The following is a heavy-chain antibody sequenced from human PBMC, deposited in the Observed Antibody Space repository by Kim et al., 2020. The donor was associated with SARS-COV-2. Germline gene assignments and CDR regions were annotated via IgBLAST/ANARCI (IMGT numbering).Heavy chain of an antibody. J-gene: IGHJ6*02. V-gene: IGHV3-9*01. Sequence: GGSLRLSCAASGFTFDDYAMEWVRQAPGTGLEWVAGITWNSGSIGYADSVKGRFAISRDNAKNSLYLQMNSLRTEDTALYYCAGWSYYGMDVWGQGTTVTVSS. CDR3: AGWSYYGMDV. CDR1: GFTFDDYA. CDR2: ITWNSGSI. D-gene: IGHD6-19*01.